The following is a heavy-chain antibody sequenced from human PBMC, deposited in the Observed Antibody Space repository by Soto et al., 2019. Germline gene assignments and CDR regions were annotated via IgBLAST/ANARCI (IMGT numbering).Heavy chain of an antibody. Sequence: QVQLVESGGGVVQPEKSLRLSCAASGFTFNSYGMHWVRQAPGKGLEWVAVISYDGSIKYYADSVKGRFTISRDNSKSTLYLQMNSLRADDMAVYYCANTYCSGGSCYPFYFDYWGQGTLVTVSS. V-gene: IGHV3-30*18. CDR3: ANTYCSGGSCYPFYFDY. CDR1: GFTFNSYG. J-gene: IGHJ4*02. D-gene: IGHD2-15*01. CDR2: ISYDGSIK.